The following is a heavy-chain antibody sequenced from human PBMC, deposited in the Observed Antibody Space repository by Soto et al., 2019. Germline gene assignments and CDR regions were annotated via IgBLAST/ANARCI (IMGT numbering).Heavy chain of an antibody. J-gene: IGHJ6*02. CDR3: ARIRGYWYGLDV. CDR2: IKSDGTST. V-gene: IGHV3-23*01. CDR1: GFSFGNYG. Sequence: GGSLRLSCVASGFSFGNYGMSWVRQAPGEGLEWVSAIKSDGTSTYYVDSVKGRFTSSRDNSKNMLYLQMNSVRVEDTAVYYCARIRGYWYGLDVWGQGTTVTVSS.